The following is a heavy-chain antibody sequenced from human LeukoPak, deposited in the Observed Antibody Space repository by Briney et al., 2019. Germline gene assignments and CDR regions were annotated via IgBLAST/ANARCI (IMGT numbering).Heavy chain of an antibody. Sequence: SETLSLTCTVSGDSIGSSYWSWIRQPPGKGLECIGRIYYIGSTNYNPSLKSRLTISEDLSKNQFSLKLRSLTAADTAVYYCARDPRGVWGSYRYSYYMDVWGEGTTVTVSS. CDR3: ARDPRGVWGSYRYSYYMDV. J-gene: IGHJ6*03. D-gene: IGHD3-16*02. CDR1: GDSIGSSY. CDR2: IYYIGST. V-gene: IGHV4-59*01.